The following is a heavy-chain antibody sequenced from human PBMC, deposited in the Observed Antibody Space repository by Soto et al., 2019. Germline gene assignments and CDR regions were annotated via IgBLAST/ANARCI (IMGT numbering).Heavy chain of an antibody. V-gene: IGHV3-30*03. CDR1: GFKFIIYG. CDR3: ARYYGTYSGDY. D-gene: IGHD4-17*01. J-gene: IGHJ4*02. CDR2: ISHDGIAQ. Sequence: QVHLVESGGGVVQPGKSLRLSCATSGFKFIIYGIHWVRQTPGKGPEWVATISHDGIAQYHAESVKGRFTISRDDSKSTVYLQMNSLTGEDTAVYYCARYYGTYSGDYWGQGALVIVSS.